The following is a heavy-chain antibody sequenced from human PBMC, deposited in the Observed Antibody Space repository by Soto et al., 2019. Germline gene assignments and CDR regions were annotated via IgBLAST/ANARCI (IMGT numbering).Heavy chain of an antibody. V-gene: IGHV4-39*01. CDR3: ARQPTTGDTDLWFDP. CDR1: GGSISTSRSY. J-gene: IGHJ5*02. Sequence: QLQLLESGPGLVKASETLSLTCSVSGGSISTSRSYWAWIRQPPGKGLEWLANIFYSGSTFYNPSPARRSSVSVDTSKNEFSLKLRSVTAADTAVYYCARQPTTGDTDLWFDPWGQGTLVTVSS. D-gene: IGHD2-21*01. CDR2: IFYSGST.